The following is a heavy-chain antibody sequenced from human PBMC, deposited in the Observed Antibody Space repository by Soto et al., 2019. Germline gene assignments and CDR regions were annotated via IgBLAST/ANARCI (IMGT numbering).Heavy chain of an antibody. D-gene: IGHD5-12*01. CDR1: GFTFSDYY. CDR2: ISSSSSYK. J-gene: IGHJ4*02. CDR3: EIYRHRYSGYDYGDY. V-gene: IGHV3-11*06. Sequence: QVQLVESGGGLVQPGGSLRLSCAASGFTFSDYYMSWIRQAPGKGLEWVSYISSSSSYKNYADSVKGRFTIARDNAKKSLYLHINSLRAADAAVYYCEIYRHRYSGYDYGDYWGQGTLVPVSS.